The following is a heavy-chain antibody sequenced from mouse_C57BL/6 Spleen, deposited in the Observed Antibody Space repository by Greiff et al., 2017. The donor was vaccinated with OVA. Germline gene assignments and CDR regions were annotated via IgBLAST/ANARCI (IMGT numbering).Heavy chain of an antibody. J-gene: IGHJ3*01. CDR3: AREDYYGNYPFAY. CDR1: GYSITSGYY. D-gene: IGHD2-1*01. CDR2: ISYDGSN. V-gene: IGHV3-6*01. Sequence: ESGPGLVKPSQSLSLTCSVTGYSITSGYYWNWIRQFPGNKLEWMGYISYDGSNNYNPSLKNRISITRDTSKNQFFLKLNSVTTEDTATYYCAREDYYGNYPFAYWGQGTLVTVSA.